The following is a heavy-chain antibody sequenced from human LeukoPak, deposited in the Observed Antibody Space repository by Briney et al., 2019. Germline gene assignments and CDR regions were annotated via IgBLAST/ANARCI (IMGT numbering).Heavy chain of an antibody. CDR3: ARRTSGGGLFDY. Sequence: PSETLSLTCTVSGGSISSYYWSWIRQPPGKGLEWIGYIYYSGSTNYNPSLKSRVTISVDTSKNQFSLKLSSVTSADTAVYYCARRTSGGGLFDYWGQGTLVAVSS. D-gene: IGHD3-10*01. CDR1: GGSISSYY. V-gene: IGHV4-59*08. J-gene: IGHJ4*02. CDR2: IYYSGST.